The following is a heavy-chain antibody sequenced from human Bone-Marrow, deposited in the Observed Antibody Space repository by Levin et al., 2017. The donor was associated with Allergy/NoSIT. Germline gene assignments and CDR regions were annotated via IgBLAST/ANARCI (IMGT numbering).Heavy chain of an antibody. CDR2: ISYDGSNK. CDR3: ARVMMATATETNY. CDR1: GFTFSSYA. D-gene: IGHD5-24*01. V-gene: IGHV3-30-3*01. J-gene: IGHJ4*02. Sequence: PGESLKISCAASGFTFSSYAMHWVRQAPGKGLEWVAVISYDGSNKYYADSVKGRFTISRDNSKNTLYLQMNSLRAEDTAVYYCARVMMATATETNYWGQGTLVTVSS.